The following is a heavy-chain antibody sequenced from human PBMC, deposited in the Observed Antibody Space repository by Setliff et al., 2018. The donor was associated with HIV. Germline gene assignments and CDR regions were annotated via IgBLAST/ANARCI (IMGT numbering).Heavy chain of an antibody. V-gene: IGHV4-31*03. J-gene: IGHJ3*02. Sequence: KTSETLSLTCTVSSGPISNGGFYWSWIRHHPGKGLEWIGYIYYSGGTYYSPSLKSRVSMSIDTFKNQFSLNLTSVTAADTAVYYYARGIYRPWGGYSAFATDAFETWGQGTLVTVSS. D-gene: IGHD5-12*01. CDR2: IYYSGGT. CDR3: ARGIYRPWGGYSAFATDAFET. CDR1: SGPISNGGFY.